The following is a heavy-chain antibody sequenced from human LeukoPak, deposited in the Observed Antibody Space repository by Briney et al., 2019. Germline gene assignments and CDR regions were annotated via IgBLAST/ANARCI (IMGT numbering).Heavy chain of an antibody. CDR2: ISSSGSTM. J-gene: IGHJ4*02. D-gene: IGHD3/OR15-3a*01. CDR3: ARGWTIDN. Sequence: GGSLRLSCAASGFTFTSFEMKWVRQAPGKGLEWTSYISSSGSTMYYADSVKGRFTISRDNAQNSLYLQMNSLRAEDTGVYYCARGWTIDNWGQGTLVTVSS. CDR1: GFTFTSFE. V-gene: IGHV3-48*03.